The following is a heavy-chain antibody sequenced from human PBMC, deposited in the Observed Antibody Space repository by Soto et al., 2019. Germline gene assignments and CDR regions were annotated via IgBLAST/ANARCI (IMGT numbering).Heavy chain of an antibody. CDR1: GFTFSSYA. CDR2: ISGSGGST. J-gene: IGHJ3*02. V-gene: IGHV3-23*01. CDR3: AKHLTVTPEAFDI. D-gene: IGHD4-17*01. Sequence: EVQLLESGGGLVQPGGSLRLSCAASGFTFSSYAMSWVRQAPGRGLEWVSAISGSGGSTYYADSVKGRFTISRDNSKNTLYLQMNSLRAEDTAVYYCAKHLTVTPEAFDIWGQGTMVTVSS.